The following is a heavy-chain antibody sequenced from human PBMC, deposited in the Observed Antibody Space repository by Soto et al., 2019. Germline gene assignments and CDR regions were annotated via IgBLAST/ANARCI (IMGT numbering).Heavy chain of an antibody. Sequence: GGSLRLSCAASGFTFSSYDMHWVRQATGKGLEWVSAIGTAGDTYYPGSVKGRFTISRENAKNSLYLQMNSLRAGDTAVYYCERARGGLAGMDVWGQGTTVTVSS. CDR2: IGTAGDT. CDR1: GFTFSSYD. V-gene: IGHV3-13*01. D-gene: IGHD6-13*01. CDR3: ERARGGLAGMDV. J-gene: IGHJ6*02.